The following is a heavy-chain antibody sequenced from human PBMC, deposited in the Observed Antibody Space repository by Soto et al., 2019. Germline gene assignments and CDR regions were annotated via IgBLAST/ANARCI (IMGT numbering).Heavy chain of an antibody. CDR1: GWSLCRGTYY. CDR3: ARGMTTVTTFDY. Sequence: PLETPSLTCGVSGWSLCRGTYYREWIRQPPGKGLEWIGYIYHSGSTYYNPSLKSRVTITVDRSKNQVSLKLSSVTAADTAVYYCARGMTTVTTFDYWGQGTLVTVSS. V-gene: IGHV4-30-2*01. CDR2: IYHSGST. J-gene: IGHJ4*02. D-gene: IGHD4-17*01.